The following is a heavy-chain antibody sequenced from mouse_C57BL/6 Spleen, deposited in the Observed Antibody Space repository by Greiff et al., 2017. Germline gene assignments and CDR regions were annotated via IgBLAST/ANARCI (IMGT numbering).Heavy chain of an antibody. V-gene: IGHV1-61*01. CDR3: ARTHDDAMDY. Sequence: QVQLQQPGAELVRPGSSVKLSCKASGYTFTSYWMDWVKQRPGQGLEWIGNIYPSDSETHYNQKFKDKATLTADKSSSTAYMQLSSLTYEDSAVYYCARTHDDAMDYWGQGTSVTVSS. D-gene: IGHD2-12*01. J-gene: IGHJ4*01. CDR1: GYTFTSYW. CDR2: IYPSDSET.